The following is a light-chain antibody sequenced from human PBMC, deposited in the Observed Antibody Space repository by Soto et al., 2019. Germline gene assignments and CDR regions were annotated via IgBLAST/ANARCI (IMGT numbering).Light chain of an antibody. CDR3: IAYTGSSTSYV. CDR1: SXDVGSYDH. V-gene: IGLV2-14*01. Sequence: QSVLTQPASVSGSPGQSFTISCSGTSXDVGSYDHVAWYQQFPGKTPKLTIYEVSNRPSGVSSRFSGSKSGNTASLTISGLQAEDEADYYCIAYTGSSTSYVFGTGTKVTVL. CDR2: EVS. J-gene: IGLJ1*01.